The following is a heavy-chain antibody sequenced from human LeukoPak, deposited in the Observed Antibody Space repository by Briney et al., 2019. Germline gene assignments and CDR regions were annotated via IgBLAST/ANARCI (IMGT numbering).Heavy chain of an antibody. V-gene: IGHV3-48*01. CDR1: GFTFSTYS. CDR3: ARDSGSSGGLDDY. CDR2: ISSSSSTI. J-gene: IGHJ4*02. D-gene: IGHD6-19*01. Sequence: GGSLRLSCAASGFTFSTYSMNWVRQAPGKGLEWVSYISSSSSTIYYADSVKGRFTISRDNAKNSLYLQMNSLRAEDTAVYYCARDSGSSGGLDDYWGQGTLVTVSS.